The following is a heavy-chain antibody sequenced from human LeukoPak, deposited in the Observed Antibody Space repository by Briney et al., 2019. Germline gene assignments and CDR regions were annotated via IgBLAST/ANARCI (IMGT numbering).Heavy chain of an antibody. V-gene: IGHV3-23*01. Sequence: GGSLRLSCAASGFTFSSYGMSWVRQAPGKGLEWVPAISGSGGSTYYADSVKGRFTISSDNSKNKLYLQMNSLRAEDTAVYYCAKPSIYYYDSSGYIDYWGQGTLVSVSS. D-gene: IGHD3-22*01. CDR2: ISGSGGST. CDR1: GFTFSSYG. CDR3: AKPSIYYYDSSGYIDY. J-gene: IGHJ4*02.